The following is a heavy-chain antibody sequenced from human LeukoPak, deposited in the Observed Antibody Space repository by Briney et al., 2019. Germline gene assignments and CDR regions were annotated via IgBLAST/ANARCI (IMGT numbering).Heavy chain of an antibody. CDR3: ARYYDFWSGYYRGDAFDI. J-gene: IGHJ3*02. V-gene: IGHV4-59*01. Sequence: PSETLSLTCTVSGGSISSYYWSWIRQPPGKGLEWIGYIYYSGSTNYNPSLKSRVTISVDTSKNQFSLKLSSVTAADTAVYYCARYYDFWSGYYRGDAFDIWGQGTVVTVSS. CDR1: GGSISSYY. CDR2: IYYSGST. D-gene: IGHD3-3*01.